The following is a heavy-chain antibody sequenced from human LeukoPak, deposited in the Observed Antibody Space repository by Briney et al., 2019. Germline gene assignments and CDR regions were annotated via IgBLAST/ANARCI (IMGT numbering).Heavy chain of an antibody. V-gene: IGHV3-9*01. J-gene: IGHJ4*02. D-gene: IGHD3-10*01. CDR1: GFTFDDYA. CDR3: AKERITMVRGVIPYFDY. Sequence: GGSLRLSCAASGFTFDDYAMHWVRQAPGKGLEWVSGISWNSGSKGYADSVKGRFTISSDNAKNSLYLQMNSLRAGDTALYYCAKERITMVRGVIPYFDYWGQGTLVTVSS. CDR2: ISWNSGSK.